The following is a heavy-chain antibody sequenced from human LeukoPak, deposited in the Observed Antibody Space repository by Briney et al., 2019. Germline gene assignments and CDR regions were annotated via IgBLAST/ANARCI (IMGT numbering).Heavy chain of an antibody. CDR2: IYSSGHT. J-gene: IGHJ4*02. V-gene: IGHV4-61*08. CDR1: GGSISSGGYY. CDR3: ARHFSGAAAPLPFDY. Sequence: PSETLSLTCTVSGGSISSGGYYWSWIRQPPGKGLEWIGYIYSSGHTNYNPSLKSRVTISVDTSKNQFSLNLRSVTAADTAVYYCARHFSGAAAPLPFDYWGQGTLVTVSS. D-gene: IGHD6-13*01.